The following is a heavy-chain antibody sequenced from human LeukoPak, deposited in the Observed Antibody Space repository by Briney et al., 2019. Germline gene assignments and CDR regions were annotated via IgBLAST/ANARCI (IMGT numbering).Heavy chain of an antibody. CDR3: ARGGLEYYDSSGYVDY. CDR1: GFTFSDYY. D-gene: IGHD3-22*01. CDR2: ISSSRSYT. J-gene: IGHJ4*02. V-gene: IGHV3-11*06. Sequence: PGGSLRLSCAASGFTFSDYYMSWIRQAPGKGLEWVPYISSSRSYTNYAASVKGRFTISRDNSKNSLYLQINSLRAEDTAVYYCARGGLEYYDSSGYVDYWGQGTLVTVSS.